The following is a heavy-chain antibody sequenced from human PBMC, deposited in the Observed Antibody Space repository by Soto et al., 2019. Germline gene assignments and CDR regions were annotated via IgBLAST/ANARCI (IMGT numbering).Heavy chain of an antibody. Sequence: GXSLRLSCAAAGFTFDDYAMHWVRQAPGKGLEWVSGISWNSGSIGYADSVKGRFTISRDNAKNSLYLQMNSLRAEDTALYYCAKASTYDILTGYLDYWGQGTLVTVSS. CDR2: ISWNSGSI. J-gene: IGHJ4*02. D-gene: IGHD3-9*01. CDR1: GFTFDDYA. CDR3: AKASTYDILTGYLDY. V-gene: IGHV3-9*01.